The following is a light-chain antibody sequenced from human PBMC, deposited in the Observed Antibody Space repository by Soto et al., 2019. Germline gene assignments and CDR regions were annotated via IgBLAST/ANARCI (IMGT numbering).Light chain of an antibody. V-gene: IGKV1-5*01. CDR1: QSISTW. Sequence: DIQMTQSPSTLSASVGDRVTITCRASQSISTWLAWYQQKPGKAPDLLIYDASSLEGGVPSRFNGSGSGTEFTLTISSLQPDDFATYYCQQYSAYSTFGQGPKVEIK. CDR2: DAS. J-gene: IGKJ1*01. CDR3: QQYSAYST.